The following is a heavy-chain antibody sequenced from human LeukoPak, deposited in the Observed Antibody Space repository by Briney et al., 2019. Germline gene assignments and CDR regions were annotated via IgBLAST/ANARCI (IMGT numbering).Heavy chain of an antibody. CDR3: ARRSYISANATYAGFDY. CDR2: IYPGDSNT. J-gene: IGHJ4*02. D-gene: IGHD6-25*01. V-gene: IGHV5-51*01. CDR1: GYSFTNYW. Sequence: GESLKISCKGSGYSFTNYWIGWVRQMPGKGLECMGIIYPGDSNTRYSPSFQGQVTISADKSISTTYLPWSSLKASDTAMYYCARRSYISANATYAGFDYWGQGTLVTVSS.